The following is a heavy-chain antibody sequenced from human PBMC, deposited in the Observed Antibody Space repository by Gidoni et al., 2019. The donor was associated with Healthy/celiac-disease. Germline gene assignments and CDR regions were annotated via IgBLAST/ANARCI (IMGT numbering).Heavy chain of an antibody. CDR2: IYPGDSVT. CDR1: GYSFTRYW. CDR3: ASYYDSSGYYYGSLDY. Sequence: EVQLVQSGAEVKKPGESLKISCKGSGYSFTRYWIGWVRQMPGKGLEWMGIIYPGDSVTRYSPSFQGQVTISADKSISTAYLQWSSLKASDTAMYYCASYYDSSGYYYGSLDYWGQGTLVTVSS. J-gene: IGHJ4*02. V-gene: IGHV5-51*01. D-gene: IGHD3-22*01.